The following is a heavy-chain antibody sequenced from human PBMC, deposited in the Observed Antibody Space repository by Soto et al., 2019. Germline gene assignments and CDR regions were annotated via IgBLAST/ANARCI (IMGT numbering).Heavy chain of an antibody. CDR1: GGSVNGYY. V-gene: IGHV4-34*01. J-gene: IGHJ5*02. Sequence: NPSETLSLTCAVYGGSVNGYYWNWIRQPPGKVLEWIGEINHTGGTHYNPSLKSRVTMSVDTSKNQFSLRLSSVTAADTAIYYCATRITVFGLLIPPFDPWGQGTQVTVSS. CDR2: INHTGGT. D-gene: IGHD3-3*01. CDR3: ATRITVFGLLIPPFDP.